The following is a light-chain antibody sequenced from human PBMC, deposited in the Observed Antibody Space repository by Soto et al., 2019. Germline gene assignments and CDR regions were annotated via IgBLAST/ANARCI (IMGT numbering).Light chain of an antibody. CDR2: DAS. CDR3: QQRSNWPHTWT. V-gene: IGKV3-11*01. Sequence: EIVLSQSPATLSLSPGERATLSCRASQSVGSYLAWYQHIPGQAPRLLIYDASKRATGIPARFSGSGSGTDLNLTISSREPEDFAVYYCQQRSNWPHTWTFGQGTKVEVK. J-gene: IGKJ1*01. CDR1: QSVGSY.